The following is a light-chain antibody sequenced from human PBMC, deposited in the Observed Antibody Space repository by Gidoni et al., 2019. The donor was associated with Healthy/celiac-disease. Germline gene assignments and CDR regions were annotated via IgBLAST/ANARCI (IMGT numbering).Light chain of an antibody. Sequence: DIQMTQSPSSLSVSVGDRVTITCRASQSISSYLNWYQQKPGKAPKLLIYAASSLQSRVPSRFSGSGSGTDFTLTISSLQPEDFATYYCQQSYSTPWTFGQGTKVEIK. V-gene: IGKV1-39*01. CDR3: QQSYSTPWT. CDR2: AAS. CDR1: QSISSY. J-gene: IGKJ1*01.